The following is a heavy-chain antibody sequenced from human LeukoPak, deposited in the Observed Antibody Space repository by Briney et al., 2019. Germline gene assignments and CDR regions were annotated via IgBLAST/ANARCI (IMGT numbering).Heavy chain of an antibody. Sequence: ASVKVSCKASGYTFTGYYMHWVRQAPGQGLEWMGWINPNSGGTNYAQKFQGWVTMTRDTSISTAYMELSRLRSDDTAVYYCARARGYYDSSGYFPLDYWGQGTLVTVSS. CDR3: ARARGYYDSSGYFPLDY. CDR2: INPNSGGT. CDR1: GYTFTGYY. D-gene: IGHD3-22*01. J-gene: IGHJ4*02. V-gene: IGHV1-2*04.